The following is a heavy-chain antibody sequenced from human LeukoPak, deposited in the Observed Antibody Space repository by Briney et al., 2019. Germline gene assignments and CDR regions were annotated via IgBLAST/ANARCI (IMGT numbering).Heavy chain of an antibody. Sequence: GASVKVSCKASGYTFTSYDINWVRQATGQGLEWMGWMNPNSGNTGYAQKFQGRVTMTRNTSISTAYMELSSLRSEDTAVYYCARGVRSSGWYKLDYWGQGTLVTVSS. CDR1: GYTFTSYD. V-gene: IGHV1-8*01. CDR2: MNPNSGNT. J-gene: IGHJ4*02. D-gene: IGHD6-19*01. CDR3: ARGVRSSGWYKLDY.